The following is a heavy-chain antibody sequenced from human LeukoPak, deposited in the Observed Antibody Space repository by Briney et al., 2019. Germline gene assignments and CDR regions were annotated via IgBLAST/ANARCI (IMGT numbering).Heavy chain of an antibody. V-gene: IGHV4-4*08. CDR1: GGSISSYY. Sequence: PSETLSLTCSVSGGSISSYYWSWIRQPPGKGLECIGYISSSGSTNYNPSLESRVTISKDMSKNQFSLKLSSVTAADTALYHCARLIYNTYSNNWRFDYWGQGTLVTVSS. CDR3: ARLIYNTYSNNWRFDY. CDR2: ISSSGST. J-gene: IGHJ4*02. D-gene: IGHD1-1*01.